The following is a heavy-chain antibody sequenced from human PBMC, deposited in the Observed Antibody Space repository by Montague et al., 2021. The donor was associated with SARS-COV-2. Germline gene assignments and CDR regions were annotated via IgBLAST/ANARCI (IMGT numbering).Heavy chain of an antibody. CDR2: ISWNSGSI. CDR1: GFTFDDYA. D-gene: IGHD2-15*01. CDR3: AKAVVAANFFCYFDY. V-gene: IGHV3-9*01. J-gene: IGHJ4*02. Sequence: SLRLSCAASGFTFDDYAMHWVRQAPGKGLEWVSGISWNSGSIGYADSVKGRFTISRDDAKNSLYLQMNSLRAEDTALYYCAKAVVAANFFCYFDYWGQGTLVTASS.